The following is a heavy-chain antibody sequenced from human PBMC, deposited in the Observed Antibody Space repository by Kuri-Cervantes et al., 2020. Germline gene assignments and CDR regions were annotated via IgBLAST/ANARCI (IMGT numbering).Heavy chain of an antibody. D-gene: IGHD3-22*01. CDR2: IWYDGSNK. Sequence: GESLKISCAASGFTFSSYAMHWVRQAPGKGLEWVAVIWYDGSNKYCADSVKGRFTISRDNSKNTLYLQMNSLRAEDTAVYYCARGRITMIVVDAFDIWGQGTMVTVSS. CDR1: GFTFSSYA. CDR3: ARGRITMIVVDAFDI. V-gene: IGHV3-33*08. J-gene: IGHJ3*02.